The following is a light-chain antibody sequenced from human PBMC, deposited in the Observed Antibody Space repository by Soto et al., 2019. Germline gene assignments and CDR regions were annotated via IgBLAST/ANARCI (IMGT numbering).Light chain of an antibody. CDR3: QSYDNTNQVV. CDR1: SGTIGSNY. CDR2: EDN. J-gene: IGLJ2*01. Sequence: NFMLTQPLSVSESPGKTVTISCTRSSGTIGSNYVQWYQQRPRSVPTTVIYEDNQRPSGVPDRFAGSIDRSSNSASLTISGLKTEDEADYYCQSYDNTNQVVFGGGTKLTVL. V-gene: IGLV6-57*04.